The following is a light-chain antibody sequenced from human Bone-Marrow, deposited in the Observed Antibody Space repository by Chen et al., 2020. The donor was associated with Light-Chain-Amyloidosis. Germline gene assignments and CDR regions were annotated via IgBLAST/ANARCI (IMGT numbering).Light chain of an antibody. CDR1: NSNGGAGYD. Sequence: QSVLTQPPSVSGAPGQRVTIPCTGSNSNGGAGYDIHWYQLLPGTAPKLLIYGNNNRPSGVPDRSSGSKSGTSASLAITGLRAEDEADYYCQSYDTSLGGWVFGGGTKLTVL. CDR2: GNN. V-gene: IGLV1-40*01. J-gene: IGLJ3*02. CDR3: QSYDTSLGGWV.